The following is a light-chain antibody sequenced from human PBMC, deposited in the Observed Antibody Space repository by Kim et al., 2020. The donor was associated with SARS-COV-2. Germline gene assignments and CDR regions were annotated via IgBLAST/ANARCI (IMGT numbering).Light chain of an antibody. J-gene: IGKJ4*01. CDR2: SAS. V-gene: IGKV1-27*01. CDR1: QGISNY. CDR3: QKYNSAPLT. Sequence: AFVGDKVPTTRRSIQGISNYLAWYQQKPWKVPKLLFSSASPLQSGVPYRFCVSVSGTDFTLTISSQQPEDVATYYCQKYNSAPLTFGGGTKVEIK.